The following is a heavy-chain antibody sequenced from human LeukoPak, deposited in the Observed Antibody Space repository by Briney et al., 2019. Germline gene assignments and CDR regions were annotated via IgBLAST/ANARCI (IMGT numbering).Heavy chain of an antibody. V-gene: IGHV3-23*01. CDR1: GFTFSSYG. CDR2: ISGSGGST. J-gene: IGHJ4*02. D-gene: IGHD3-22*01. Sequence: GGTLRLSCAASGFTFSSYGMSWVRQAPGKGLEWVSAISGSGGSTYYADSVKGRFTISRDNSKNTLYLQMNSLRAEDTAVYYCAKNRIRGLGYYYPYYFDYWGQGTLVTVSS. CDR3: AKNRIRGLGYYYPYYFDY.